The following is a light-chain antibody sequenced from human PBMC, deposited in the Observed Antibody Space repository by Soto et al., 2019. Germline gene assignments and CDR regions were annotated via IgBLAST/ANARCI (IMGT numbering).Light chain of an antibody. CDR3: QHYNSYSEA. V-gene: IGKV3-15*01. J-gene: IGKJ1*01. CDR1: QSVSSN. CDR2: GAS. Sequence: EIVMTKSPATLSVSQGERATLSCRASQSVSSNLGWYQQKPGQAPRLLIYGASSRATGIPARFSGSGSGTEFALTISSLQPDDFATYYCQHYNSYSEAFGQGTKGDIK.